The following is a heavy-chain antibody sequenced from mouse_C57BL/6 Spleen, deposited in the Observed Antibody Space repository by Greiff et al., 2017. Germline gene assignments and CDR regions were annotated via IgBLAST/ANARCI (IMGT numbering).Heavy chain of an antibody. D-gene: IGHD2-4*01. J-gene: IGHJ2*01. CDR3: TIYYDSHFDY. V-gene: IGHV1-15*01. CDR2: IDPETGGT. CDR1: GYTFTDYE. Sequence: QVQLQQSGAELVRPGASVTLSCKASGYTFTDYEMHWVKQTPVHGLEWIGAIDPETGGTAYNQKFKGKAILTADKSSSTAYMELRSLTSEDSAVYYCTIYYDSHFDYWGQGTTLTVSS.